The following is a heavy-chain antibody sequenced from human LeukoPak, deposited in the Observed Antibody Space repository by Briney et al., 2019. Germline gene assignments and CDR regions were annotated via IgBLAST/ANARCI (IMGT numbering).Heavy chain of an antibody. J-gene: IGHJ6*02. CDR3: ASIAVADDYYSGMDA. CDR2: INPNRGGT. V-gene: IGHV1-2*02. D-gene: IGHD6-19*01. Sequence: AAVRVSFVASGYTFTGYYMHWGRQAPGEGGGGVGWINPNRGGTNYTQKFRGRGTITRDTTISTASMELSRLRSDDTAVYYCASIAVADDYYSGMDAWGQGPTATVS. CDR1: GYTFTGYY.